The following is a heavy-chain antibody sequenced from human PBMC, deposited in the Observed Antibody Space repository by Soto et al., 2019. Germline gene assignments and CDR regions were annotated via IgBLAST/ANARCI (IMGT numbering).Heavy chain of an antibody. CDR1: GGSISSYY. J-gene: IGHJ4*02. D-gene: IGHD1-26*01. CDR3: ARRWGPTFDF. V-gene: IGHV4-59*01. CDR2: IYYSGST. Sequence: SETLCLTCTVSGGSISSYYWSWIRQPPGKGLEWIGYIYYSGSTNYNPSLKSRVTISVDTSKNQFSLKLSSVTAADTAVYYCARRWGPTFDFWGQGTLVTVSS.